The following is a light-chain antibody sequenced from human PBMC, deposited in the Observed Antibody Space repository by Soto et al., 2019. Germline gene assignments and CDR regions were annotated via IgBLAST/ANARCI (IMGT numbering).Light chain of an antibody. V-gene: IGKV3-11*01. CDR2: DAY. CDR3: EQRRNWPLT. Sequence: VLTQSPATLSLSPGERATLSCRASSSVSTYLAWYRQKPGQAPRLLIYDAYLRDTGIPARFSGSGSGTDVTLTISSLEPEDCAVYYFEQRRNWPLTFGQGTKVEIE. CDR1: SSVSTY. J-gene: IGKJ1*01.